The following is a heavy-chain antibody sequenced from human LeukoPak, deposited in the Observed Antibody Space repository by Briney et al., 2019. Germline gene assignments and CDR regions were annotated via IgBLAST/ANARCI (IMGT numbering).Heavy chain of an antibody. J-gene: IGHJ3*02. CDR1: GGSISGYY. V-gene: IGHV4-59*01. D-gene: IGHD1-14*01. CDR3: ARDVRTTEAFEI. CDR2: ISYAGST. Sequence: SETLSLTCTVSGGSISGYYWSWIRQPPGKGLEWVGHISYAGSTNYNPSLKSRVTISVDTSKNQFSLKLTSVTATDTAVYYCARDVRTTEAFEIWGHGTMVTVSS.